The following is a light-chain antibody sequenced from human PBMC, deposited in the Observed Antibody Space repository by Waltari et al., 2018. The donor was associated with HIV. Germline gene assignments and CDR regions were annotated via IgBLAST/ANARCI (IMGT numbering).Light chain of an antibody. V-gene: IGLV7-46*01. CDR3: LLSYDGDVV. Sequence: QPVVTQEPSLTVSPGGTVILTCAPSAGAVTRGHCPYWFQQRPGQAPKTLIFDSNNRYSWTPARFTGSFLGGKAVLTLTGAQPEDDADYYCLLSYDGDVVFGGGTKLTVL. CDR2: DSN. CDR1: AGAVTRGHC. J-gene: IGLJ2*01.